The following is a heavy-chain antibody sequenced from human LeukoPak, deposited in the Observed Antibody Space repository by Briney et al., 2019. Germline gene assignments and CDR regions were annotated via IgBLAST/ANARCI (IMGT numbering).Heavy chain of an antibody. V-gene: IGHV4-59*08. CDR3: ASLGYCSGGSCYRRPYYFDY. J-gene: IGHJ4*02. D-gene: IGHD2-15*01. CDR1: GGSISSYY. CDR2: IYYSGST. Sequence: KPSETLSLTCTVSGGSISSYYWSWIRQPPGKGLEWIGYIYYSGSTNYNHSLKSRVTISVDTCKNQFGLKQSYVNGADTAVYYCASLGYCSGGSCYRRPYYFDYWGQGTLVTVSS.